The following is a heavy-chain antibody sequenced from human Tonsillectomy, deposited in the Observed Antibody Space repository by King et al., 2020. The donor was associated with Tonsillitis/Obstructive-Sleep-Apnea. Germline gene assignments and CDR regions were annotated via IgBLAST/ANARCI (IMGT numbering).Heavy chain of an antibody. Sequence: QVQLQQWGAGLLKPSETLSLTCAVYGESFSGHYWSWIRQPPGKGLEWIGEINHSGSTNYNPSLKSRVTISVDTSKNQFSLNLSSVTAADTAVYYCARRHSVTVVPFDYWGQGTLVTVPP. V-gene: IGHV4-34*01. J-gene: IGHJ4*02. CDR2: INHSGST. D-gene: IGHD1-20*01. CDR1: GESFSGHY. CDR3: ARRHSVTVVPFDY.